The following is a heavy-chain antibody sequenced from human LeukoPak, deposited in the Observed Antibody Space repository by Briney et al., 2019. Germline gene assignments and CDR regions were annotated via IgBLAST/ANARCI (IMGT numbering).Heavy chain of an antibody. CDR2: IWYDGSNK. J-gene: IGHJ6*02. D-gene: IGHD3-3*01. Sequence: YPGGSLRLSCAASGFTFTNAWMSWVRQAPGKGLEWVAVIWYDGSNKYYADSVKGRFTISRDNSKNTLYLQMNSLRAEDTAVYYCARSFGVVIPIGYYYYGMDVWGQGTTVTVSS. V-gene: IGHV3-33*08. CDR3: ARSFGVVIPIGYYYYGMDV. CDR1: GFTFTNAW.